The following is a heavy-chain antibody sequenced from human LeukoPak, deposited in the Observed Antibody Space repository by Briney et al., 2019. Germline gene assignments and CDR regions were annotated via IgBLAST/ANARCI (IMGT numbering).Heavy chain of an antibody. CDR3: ARGTLYSGWSYYFDY. CDR1: GGSISSSSYY. D-gene: IGHD6-19*01. V-gene: IGHV4-39*01. CDR2: IYYSGST. Sequence: PSETLSLTCTVSGGSISSSSYYWGWIRQPPGKGLEWIGCIYYSGSTYYNPSLKSRVTISVDTSKNQFSLKLSSVTAADTAVYYCARGTLYSGWSYYFDYWGQGSQVTVSS. J-gene: IGHJ4*02.